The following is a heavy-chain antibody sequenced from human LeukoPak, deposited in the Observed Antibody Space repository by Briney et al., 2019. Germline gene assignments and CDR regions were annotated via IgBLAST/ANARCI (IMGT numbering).Heavy chain of an antibody. CDR1: WFSVSSND. J-gene: IGHJ5*02. CDR3: ATGTFGGA. D-gene: IGHD3-16*01. V-gene: IGHV3-53*01. Sequence: GGSLRLSCAVSWFSVSSNDMNWVRQVPGKGPGWVSVLYSGGRTKYADSVKGRFTISRDNSKNTLFLQMNSLRVEDTAVYYCATGTFGGAWGQGTRVIVSS. CDR2: LYSGGRT.